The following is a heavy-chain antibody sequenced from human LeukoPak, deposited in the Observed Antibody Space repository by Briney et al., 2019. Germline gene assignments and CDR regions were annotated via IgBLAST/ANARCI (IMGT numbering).Heavy chain of an antibody. Sequence: SETLSLTCTVSGGSISSSSYYWGWIRQPPGKGLEWIGSIYYSGSTYYNPSLKSRGTISVDTSKNQFSLKLSSVTAADTAVYDCARLVANWFRPRFYMDVWGKGTTVTVSS. D-gene: IGHD5-12*01. CDR2: IYYSGST. CDR3: ARLVANWFRPRFYMDV. CDR1: GGSISSSSYY. V-gene: IGHV4-39*01. J-gene: IGHJ6*03.